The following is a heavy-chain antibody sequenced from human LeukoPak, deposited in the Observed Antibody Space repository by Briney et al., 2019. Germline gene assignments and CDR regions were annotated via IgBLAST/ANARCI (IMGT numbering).Heavy chain of an antibody. J-gene: IGHJ4*02. CDR2: ITAFNGNT. CDR3: ARGRLNYNSGGYYENPHLDY. V-gene: IGHV1-18*01. D-gene: IGHD3-22*01. Sequence: ASVKVSCKASGFALYNYNIVWLRQAPGQGLEWVGWITAFNGNTNYAQKFQGRVTLTRDMSTSTVYMDLSSLRSEDTAVYYCARGRLNYNSGGYYENPHLDYWGQGNPGHRLL. CDR1: GFALYNYN.